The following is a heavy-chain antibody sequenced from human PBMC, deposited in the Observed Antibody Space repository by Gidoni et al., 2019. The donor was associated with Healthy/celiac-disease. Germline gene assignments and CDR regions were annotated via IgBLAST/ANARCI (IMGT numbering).Heavy chain of an antibody. CDR2: ISWNSGSI. CDR1: GFTFDDYA. D-gene: IGHD3-22*01. V-gene: IGHV3-9*01. J-gene: IGHJ4*02. CDR3: AKDTHPNYYESSVFDY. Sequence: EVQLVESGGGLVQPGRSLRLSCAASGFTFDDYAMHWVRQAPGKGLEWVSGISWNSGSIGYANSVKGRFTISRDNAKNSLYLQMNSLRAEDTALYYCAKDTHPNYYESSVFDYWGQGTLVTVSS.